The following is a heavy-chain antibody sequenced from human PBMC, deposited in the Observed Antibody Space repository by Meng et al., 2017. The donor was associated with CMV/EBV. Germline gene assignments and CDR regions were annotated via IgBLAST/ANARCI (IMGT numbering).Heavy chain of an antibody. J-gene: IGHJ4*02. CDR1: FTCSNAW. CDR3: TTEHYYDFWSGTIDY. Sequence: FTCSNAWMSWVRQAPGKGLEWVGRIKSKTDGGTTDYAAPVKGRFTISRDDSKNTLYLQMNSLKTEDTAVYYCTTEHYYDFWSGTIDYWGQGTLVTVSS. CDR2: IKSKTDGGTT. D-gene: IGHD3-3*01. V-gene: IGHV3-15*01.